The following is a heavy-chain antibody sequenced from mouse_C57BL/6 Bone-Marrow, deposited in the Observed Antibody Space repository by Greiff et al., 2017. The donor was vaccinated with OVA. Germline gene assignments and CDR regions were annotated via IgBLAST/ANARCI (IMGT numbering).Heavy chain of an antibody. CDR3: ARLSNYAAMDY. V-gene: IGHV2-9-1*01. CDR2: IWPGGGT. CDR1: GFSLTSYA. J-gene: IGHJ4*01. D-gene: IGHD2-5*01. Sequence: QVQLQQSGPGLVAPSQSLSLTCTVSGFSLTSYAISWVRQPPGKGLEWLGVIWPGGGTNYNSALKSRLSISKDNSKSQVYLKMNSLQTDDTARYYWARLSNYAAMDYWGQGTSVTVSS.